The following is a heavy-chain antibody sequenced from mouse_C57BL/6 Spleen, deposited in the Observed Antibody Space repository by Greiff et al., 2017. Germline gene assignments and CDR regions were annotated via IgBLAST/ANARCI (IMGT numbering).Heavy chain of an antibody. V-gene: IGHV1-52*01. CDR1: GYTFTSYW. J-gene: IGHJ1*03. CDR2: IDPCDSET. Sequence: HVQLQPPWAELVRPGSSVKLSCKASGYTFTSYWMHWVKQRPIQGLEWIGNIDPCDSETHYNQKFKDKATLTVAKSSRTAYMQLSSLTSEDTAVYYCARGDYDRYVDVWGTGTTVTVSS. D-gene: IGHD1-1*01. CDR3: ARGDYDRYVDV.